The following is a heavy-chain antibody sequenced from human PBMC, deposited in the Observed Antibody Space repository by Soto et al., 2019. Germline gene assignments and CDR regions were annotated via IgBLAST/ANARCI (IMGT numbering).Heavy chain of an antibody. V-gene: IGHV1-58*01. CDR2: IVVASGYS. Sequence: LVQSGPDVKKPGTSVKVSCKTSGFTFGSSAVQWVRQVRGQRLEWIGWIVVASGYSSVAQKFQDRVSLTRDLSTNTAFMELSSLTSEDSAMYYCAADVIGVAGDFDHWGQGTLVSVSS. CDR3: AADVIGVAGDFDH. J-gene: IGHJ4*02. D-gene: IGHD6-19*01. CDR1: GFTFGSSA.